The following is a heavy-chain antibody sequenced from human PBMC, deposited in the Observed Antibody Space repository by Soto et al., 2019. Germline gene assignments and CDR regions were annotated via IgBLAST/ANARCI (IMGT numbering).Heavy chain of an antibody. CDR3: ARDRAAGVDY. Sequence: PSETLSLTCTVSGGSISSYYWSWIRQPPGKGLEWIGYIYYSGSTNYNPSLKSRVTISVDTSKNQLSLKLSSVTAADTAVYYCARDRAAGVDYWGQGTLVTVSS. CDR1: GGSISSYY. D-gene: IGHD6-13*01. V-gene: IGHV4-59*01. J-gene: IGHJ4*02. CDR2: IYYSGST.